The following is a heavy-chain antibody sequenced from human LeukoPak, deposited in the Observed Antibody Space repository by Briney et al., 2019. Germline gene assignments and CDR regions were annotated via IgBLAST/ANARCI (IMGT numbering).Heavy chain of an antibody. CDR2: IYYSGST. J-gene: IGHJ4*02. Sequence: PSETLSLTCTVSGGSISSGDYYWSWIRQPPGKGLEWIGYIYYSGSTYYNPSLKSRVTIPMDRSKNHFSLRLTSLTAADTAIYYCVSAYCGGDCSPPLLANGGREILVPVPS. V-gene: IGHV4-30-4*01. CDR1: GGSISSGDYY. D-gene: IGHD2-21*02. CDR3: VSAYCGGDCSPPLLAN.